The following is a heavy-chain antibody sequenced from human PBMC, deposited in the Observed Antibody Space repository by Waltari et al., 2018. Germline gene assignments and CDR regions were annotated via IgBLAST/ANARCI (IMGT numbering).Heavy chain of an antibody. CDR3: ARGRSGGRFDP. J-gene: IGHJ5*02. Sequence: QVQLVESGGGVVQPGRSLRLSCAASGFTFRSYSMHWVRQAPGKGLEWVAVISYDGSNKYYADSVKGRFTISRDNSKNTLYLQMNSLRAEDTAVYYCARGRSGGRFDPWGQGTLVTVSS. CDR2: ISYDGSNK. D-gene: IGHD3-3*01. CDR1: GFTFRSYS. V-gene: IGHV3-30-3*01.